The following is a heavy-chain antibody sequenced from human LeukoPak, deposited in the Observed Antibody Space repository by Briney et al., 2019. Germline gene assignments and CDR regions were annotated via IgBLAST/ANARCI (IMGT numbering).Heavy chain of an antibody. CDR2: IYTSGST. J-gene: IGHJ6*03. D-gene: IGHD4-17*01. CDR3: AREGTTVTTHYYYYMDV. Sequence: SETLSLTCTVSGGSISSGSYYWSWIRQPAGKGLEWIGRIYTSGSTNYNPSLKSRVTISVDTSKNQFSLKLSSVTAADTAVYYCAREGTTVTTHYYYYMDVWGKGTTVTVSS. CDR1: GGSISSGSYY. V-gene: IGHV4-61*02.